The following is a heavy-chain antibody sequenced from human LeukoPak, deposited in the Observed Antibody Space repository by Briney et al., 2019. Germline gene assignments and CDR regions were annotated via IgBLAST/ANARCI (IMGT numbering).Heavy chain of an antibody. Sequence: SSETLSLTCTVSGGSISSSSYYWGWIRQPPGKGLEWIVSIYYSGSTYYNPSLKSRVTISVDTSKNQFSLKLSSVTAADTAVYYCARHLRERSIAVDSAFDIWGQGTMVTVSS. V-gene: IGHV4-39*01. CDR1: GGSISSSSYY. J-gene: IGHJ3*02. D-gene: IGHD6-19*01. CDR2: IYYSGST. CDR3: ARHLRERSIAVDSAFDI.